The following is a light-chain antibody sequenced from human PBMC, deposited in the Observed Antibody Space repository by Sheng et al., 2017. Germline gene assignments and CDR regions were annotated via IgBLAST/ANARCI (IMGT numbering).Light chain of an antibody. V-gene: IGLV1-40*01. CDR3: QSYDSSLSGSV. J-gene: IGLJ2*01. CDR1: SSNIGAGYD. Sequence: QYVLTQPPSVSGAPGQRVTISCTGSSSNIGAGYDVHWYQQVPGTAPKLLIYGNTNRPSGVPDRFSGSKSVTSASLAITGLQAEDEADYYCQSYDSSLSGSVFGGGTKLAVL. CDR2: GNT.